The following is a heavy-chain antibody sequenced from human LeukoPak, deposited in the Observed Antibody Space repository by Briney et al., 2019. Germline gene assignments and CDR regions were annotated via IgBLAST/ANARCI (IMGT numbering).Heavy chain of an antibody. Sequence: GGSLRLSCAASGFTFSSYGMHWVRQAPGKGLEWVAVISYEGSNKYYADSVKGRFTISRDNSKNTLYLQMNSLRAEDTAVYYCAKRGDSSGWYFGYWGQGTLVTVSS. J-gene: IGHJ4*02. CDR1: GFTFSSYG. CDR3: AKRGDSSGWYFGY. D-gene: IGHD6-19*01. CDR2: ISYEGSNK. V-gene: IGHV3-30*18.